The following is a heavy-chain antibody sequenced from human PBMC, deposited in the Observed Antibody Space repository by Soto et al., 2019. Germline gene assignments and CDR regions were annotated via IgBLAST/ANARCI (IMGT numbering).Heavy chain of an antibody. CDR3: ATHARAWSRSGYHDS. J-gene: IGHJ6*01. Sequence: SETLSLPGTVSGGTINNSDYICGWIRQPPGKGLEWIGSIYFGGRTYYNPSLESRVTISADTSKHQFSLKLTPVTAAHSAVYFCATHARAWSRSGYHDSGG. V-gene: IGHV4-39*01. D-gene: IGHD5-18*01. CDR2: IYFGGRT. CDR1: GGTINNSDYI.